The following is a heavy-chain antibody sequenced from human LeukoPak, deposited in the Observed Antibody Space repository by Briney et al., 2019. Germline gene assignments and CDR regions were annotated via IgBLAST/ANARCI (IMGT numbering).Heavy chain of an antibody. CDR3: ARTTEGGYTYGYFYYYYMDV. Sequence: SETLSLTCTVSGGSISSYYWSWIRQPAGKGLEWIGRIYTSGSTNYNPSLKSRVTMSVDTSKNQFSLKLSSVTAADTAVYYCARTTEGGYTYGYFYYYYMDVWGKGTTVTISS. D-gene: IGHD5-18*01. V-gene: IGHV4-4*07. CDR1: GGSISSYY. J-gene: IGHJ6*03. CDR2: IYTSGST.